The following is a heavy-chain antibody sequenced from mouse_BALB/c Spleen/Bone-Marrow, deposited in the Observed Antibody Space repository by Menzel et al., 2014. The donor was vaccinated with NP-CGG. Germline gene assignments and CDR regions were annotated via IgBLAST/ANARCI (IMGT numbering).Heavy chain of an antibody. CDR2: IDPANGNT. CDR1: GFNIKDTY. J-gene: IGHJ2*01. Sequence: EVQLQQSGAELVKPGASVKLSCTASGFNIKDTYMHWVKQRPEQGLEWIGRIDPANGNTKYDPKFQGKATITADTSSNAAYLQLSSLTSEDTAVYYCARLITTDYWGQGTTLTVSS. V-gene: IGHV14-3*02. D-gene: IGHD2-4*01. CDR3: ARLITTDY.